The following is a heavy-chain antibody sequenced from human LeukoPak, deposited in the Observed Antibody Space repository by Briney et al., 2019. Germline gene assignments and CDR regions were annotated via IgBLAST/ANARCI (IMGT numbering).Heavy chain of an antibody. CDR1: GFTFSSYG. Sequence: PGGSLRLSCAASGFTFSSYGMHWVRQAPGKGLAWVAVIWYDGTNKDYGDSVKGRFTISRDNSKNTLYLQMNRLRAEDTAVYYCAGSLYSSSSPYFNYWGQGTLVTVSS. D-gene: IGHD6-6*01. CDR3: AGSLYSSSSPYFNY. CDR2: IWYDGTNK. V-gene: IGHV3-33*01. J-gene: IGHJ4*02.